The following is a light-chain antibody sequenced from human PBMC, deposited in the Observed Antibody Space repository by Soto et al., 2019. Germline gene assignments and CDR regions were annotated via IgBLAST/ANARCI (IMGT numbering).Light chain of an antibody. J-gene: IGLJ1*01. V-gene: IGLV2-11*01. CDR1: SSDVGAYNY. CDR3: CSYAGSYNYV. CDR2: DVN. Sequence: QSALTQPRSVSGSPGQSVTISCTGTSSDVGAYNYVSWYQQHPGKAPKLVIYDVNRRPSGVPDRFSGSKSGNTASLTISGLQAEDEADYYCCSYAGSYNYVFGNGTKVTV.